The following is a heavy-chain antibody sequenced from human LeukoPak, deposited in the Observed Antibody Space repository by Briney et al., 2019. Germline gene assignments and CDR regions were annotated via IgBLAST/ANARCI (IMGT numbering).Heavy chain of an antibody. CDR3: AGLLVVPAAHTMWFDP. V-gene: IGHV4-59*08. CDR1: GGSISSYY. J-gene: IGHJ5*02. D-gene: IGHD2-2*01. Sequence: SETLSLTCTVSGGSISSYYWSWIRQPPGKGLEWIGYIYYSGSTNYNPSLKSRVTISVDTSKNQFSLKLSSVTAADTAVYYCAGLLVVPAAHTMWFDPWGQGTLVTVSS. CDR2: IYYSGST.